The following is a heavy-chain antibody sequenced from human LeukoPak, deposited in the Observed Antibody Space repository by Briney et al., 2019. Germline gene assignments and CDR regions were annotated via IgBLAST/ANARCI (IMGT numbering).Heavy chain of an antibody. J-gene: IGHJ4*02. CDR2: ISSSSSYI. CDR1: GFILSTSE. V-gene: IGHV3-21*01. CDR3: ARVGADSSGWYEDY. D-gene: IGHD6-19*01. Sequence: GGSLRLSCVASGFILSTSEMNWVRQAPGKGLEWVSSISSSSSYIYYADSVKGRFTISRDNAKNSLYLQMNSLRAEDTAVYYCARVGADSSGWYEDYWGQGTLVTVSS.